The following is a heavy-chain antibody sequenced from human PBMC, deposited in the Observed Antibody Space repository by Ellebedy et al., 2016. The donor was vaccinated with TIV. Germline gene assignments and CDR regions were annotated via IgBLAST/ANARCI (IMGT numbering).Heavy chain of an antibody. CDR1: GFSFSDYG. CDR3: AREDRHCNGNSCYSRGCFDY. V-gene: IGHV3-48*04. D-gene: IGHD2-15*01. CDR2: ISSSTHTI. J-gene: IGHJ4*02. Sequence: GESLKISCAASGFSFSDYGMNWVRQAPGKGLEWVSYISSSTHTICYADSVKGRFTISRDNAKSSLFLEVSSLSAEDTALYYCAREDRHCNGNSCYSRGCFDYWGQGTLITVSS.